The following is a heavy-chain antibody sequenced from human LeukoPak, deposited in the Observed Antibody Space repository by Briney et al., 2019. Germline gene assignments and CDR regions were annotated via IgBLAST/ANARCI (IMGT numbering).Heavy chain of an antibody. CDR2: IKSKTDGGTT. J-gene: IGHJ4*02. CDR3: TTERIVLLWFGELLDENY. D-gene: IGHD3-10*01. CDR1: GFTFSNAW. Sequence: GGSLRLSCAVSGFTFSNAWMSWVRQAPGKGLEWVGRIKSKTDGGTTDYAAPVKGRFTISRDDSKNTLYLQMNSLKTEDTAVYYCTTERIVLLWFGELLDENYWGQGTLVTVSS. V-gene: IGHV3-15*01.